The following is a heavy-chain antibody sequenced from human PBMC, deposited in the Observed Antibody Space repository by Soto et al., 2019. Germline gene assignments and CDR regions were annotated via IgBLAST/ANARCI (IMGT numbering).Heavy chain of an antibody. Sequence: QVQLQESGPGLVKPSQTLSLTCTVSGGSISSGGYYWSWIRQHPGKGLEWIGYIYYSGSTYYNPSLKSRVTISVDTSKNQFSLKLSSATAADTAAYYCARVGCSGGSGYYFDYWGQGTLVTVAS. J-gene: IGHJ4*02. CDR2: IYYSGST. CDR1: GGSISSGGYY. D-gene: IGHD2-15*01. CDR3: ARVGCSGGSGYYFDY. V-gene: IGHV4-31*03.